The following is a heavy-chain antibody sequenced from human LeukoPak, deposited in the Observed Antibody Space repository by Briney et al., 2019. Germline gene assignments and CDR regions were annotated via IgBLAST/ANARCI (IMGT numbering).Heavy chain of an antibody. CDR3: ARDGLDYGDYGGGY. CDR2: IYFTGNT. Sequence: PSETLSLTCTVSGCSISSGYYWAWIRQPPGRGLEWIGSIYFTGNTYYNSSLQSRVIISVDTSNNQFSLQLDSVTAADTAVYYCARDGLDYGDYGGGYWGQGTLVTVSS. D-gene: IGHD4-17*01. CDR1: GCSISSGYY. V-gene: IGHV4-38-2*02. J-gene: IGHJ4*02.